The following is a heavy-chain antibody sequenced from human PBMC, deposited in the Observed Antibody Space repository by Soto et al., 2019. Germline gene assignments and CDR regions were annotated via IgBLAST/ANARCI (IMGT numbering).Heavy chain of an antibody. CDR3: ERGGYSGLSY. J-gene: IGHJ4*02. V-gene: IGHV4-34*01. Sequence: SETLSLTCAVYGGSFSGYYWSWIRQPPGKGLEWIGEINHSGSTNYNPSLKSRVTISVDTSKNQFSLKLRSVTAADTAVYYCERGGYSGLSYWGQGTLVTVSS. CDR2: INHSGST. CDR1: GGSFSGYY. D-gene: IGHD6-13*01.